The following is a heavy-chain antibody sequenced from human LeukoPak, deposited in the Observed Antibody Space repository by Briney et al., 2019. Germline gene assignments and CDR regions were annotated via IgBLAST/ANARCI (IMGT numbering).Heavy chain of an antibody. D-gene: IGHD2-15*01. Sequence: PGGSLRLSCAASGFTFSSYGMSWVRQAPGKGLEWVSVIYSGGSTYYADSVKGRFTISRDISKNTLYLQMNSLRAEDTAVYYCAKSGLNRFDYWGQGTLVTVSS. V-gene: IGHV3-23*03. CDR2: IYSGGST. J-gene: IGHJ4*02. CDR1: GFTFSSYG. CDR3: AKSGLNRFDY.